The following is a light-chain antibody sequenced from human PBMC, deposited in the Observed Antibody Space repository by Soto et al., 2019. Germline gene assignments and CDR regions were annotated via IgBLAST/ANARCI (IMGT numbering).Light chain of an antibody. CDR3: QHYNNWPQYT. CDR2: GAS. Sequence: EIVMTXXXXXXXXSPGERATXSXRXSQSVSSNXAWYQQKPGQAPRLLIYGASSRATGIPARFSGSGSGTEFTLTISSLQSEDFAVYYCQHYNNWPQYTFGQGTKLEIK. J-gene: IGKJ2*01. CDR1: QSVSSN. V-gene: IGKV3-15*01.